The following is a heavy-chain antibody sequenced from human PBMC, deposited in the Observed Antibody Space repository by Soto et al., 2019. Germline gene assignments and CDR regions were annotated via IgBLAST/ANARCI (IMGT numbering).Heavy chain of an antibody. CDR1: GGSFSGYY. J-gene: IGHJ4*02. CDR3: ARGKHCGSGSPSFDY. V-gene: IGHV4-34*01. D-gene: IGHD3-10*01. Sequence: SETLSLTCAVYGGSFSGYYWSWIRQPPGKGLEWIGEINHSGSTNYNPSLKSRVTISVDTSKNQFSLKLSSVTAADTAVYYCARGKHCGSGSPSFDYWGQGTLVTVSS. CDR2: INHSGST.